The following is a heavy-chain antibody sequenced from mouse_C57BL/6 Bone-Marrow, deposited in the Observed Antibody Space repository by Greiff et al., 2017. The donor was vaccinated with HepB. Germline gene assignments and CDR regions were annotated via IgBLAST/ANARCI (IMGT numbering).Heavy chain of an antibody. V-gene: IGHV5-9-1*02. J-gene: IGHJ3*01. CDR3: TRDYYDYDEDWFDY. D-gene: IGHD2-4*01. CDR1: GFTFSSYA. CDR2: ISSGGDYT. Sequence: EVMLVESGEGLVKPGGSLKLSCAASGFTFSSYAMSWVRQTPEKRLEWVAYISSGGDYTYYADTVKGRFTISRDNARNTLYLQMSSLKSEDTAMYYCTRDYYDYDEDWFDYWGQGTLVTVSA.